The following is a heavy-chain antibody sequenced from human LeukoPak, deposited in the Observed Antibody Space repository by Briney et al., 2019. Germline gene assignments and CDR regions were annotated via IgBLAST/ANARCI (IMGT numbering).Heavy chain of an antibody. V-gene: IGHV1-69*05. J-gene: IGHJ6*03. CDR2: IIPIFGTA. CDR3: ARAVYRSSTGCYISNPFYYMDV. D-gene: IGHD2-2*02. CDR1: GGTFSSYA. Sequence: SVKVSCKASGGTFSSYAISWVRQAPGQGLEWMGGIIPIFGTANYAQKFQGRVTITTDESTSTAYMELSSLRSEDTAVYYCARAVYRSSTGCYISNPFYYMDVWGKGTTVTVSS.